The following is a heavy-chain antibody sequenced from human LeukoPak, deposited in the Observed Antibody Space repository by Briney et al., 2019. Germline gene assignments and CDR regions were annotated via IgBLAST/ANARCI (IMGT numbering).Heavy chain of an antibody. CDR2: INHSGSTS. V-gene: IGHV4-34*01. CDR3: ARKSGYARDY. D-gene: IGHD5-12*01. CDR1: GESFSGYF. J-gene: IGHJ4*02. Sequence: SETLSLTCAVYGESFSGYFWNWIRQPPGKGLECIGEINHSGSTSNHNPSLKSRVTMSVDTSKNQFSLKLSSVTAADTAVYYCARKSGYARDYWGQGNLVTVSS.